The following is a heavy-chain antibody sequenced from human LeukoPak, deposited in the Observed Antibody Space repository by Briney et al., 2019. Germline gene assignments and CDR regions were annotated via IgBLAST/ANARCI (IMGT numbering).Heavy chain of an antibody. V-gene: IGHV3-9*01. CDR3: ARASYYCDTTGLGAVDI. CDR2: INWNSDNI. D-gene: IGHD3-22*01. Sequence: PGGSLRLSCAASGFTFNDHAMYWVRQAPGKGLEWVSGINWNSDNIGYADSVKGRFTISRDDAKNSLFLQMNSLRTEDTALYYCARASYYCDTTGLGAVDIWGQGTMVTVSS. J-gene: IGHJ3*02. CDR1: GFTFNDHA.